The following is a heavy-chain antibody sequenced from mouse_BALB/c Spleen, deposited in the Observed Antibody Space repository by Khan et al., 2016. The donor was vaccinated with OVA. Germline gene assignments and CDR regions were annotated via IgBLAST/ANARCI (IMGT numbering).Heavy chain of an antibody. CDR3: ARSIMAN. J-gene: IGHJ2*01. CDR1: GYSITSDYA. Sequence: VQLKQSGPGLVEPSQSLSLTCTVTGYSITSDYAWNWIRQFPGNKLEWMGYISYSGSTSYNPSLKSRISITRDTSKNQFFLQLNSVTTEDTATYYCARSIMANWGQGTTLTVSS. V-gene: IGHV3-2*02. CDR2: ISYSGST.